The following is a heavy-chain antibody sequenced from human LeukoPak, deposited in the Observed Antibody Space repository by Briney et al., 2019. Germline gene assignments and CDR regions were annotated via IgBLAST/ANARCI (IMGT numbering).Heavy chain of an antibody. CDR3: ARDRYNSSWYFDRSDY. CDR2: IIPILGIA. D-gene: IGHD6-13*01. Sequence: GASVKVSCKASGGTFSSYAISWVRQAPGQGLGWMGRIIPILGIANYAQKFQGRVTITADKSTSTAYMELSSLRSEDTAVYYCARDRYNSSWYFDRSDYWGQGTLATVSS. V-gene: IGHV1-69*04. CDR1: GGTFSSYA. J-gene: IGHJ4*02.